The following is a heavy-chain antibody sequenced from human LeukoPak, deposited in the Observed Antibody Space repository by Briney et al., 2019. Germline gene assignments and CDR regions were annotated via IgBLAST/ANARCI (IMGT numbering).Heavy chain of an antibody. CDR3: ARGLYYGSGSYAGSWFDP. J-gene: IGHJ5*02. V-gene: IGHV3-20*04. CDR2: INWNGGST. D-gene: IGHD3-10*01. Sequence: PGGSLRLSCAASGFTFDDYGMSWVRQAPGKGLEWVSGINWNGGSTGYADSVKGRFTISRDNAKNSLYLQMNSLRAEDTALYYCARGLYYGSGSYAGSWFDPWGQGTLVTVSS. CDR1: GFTFDDYG.